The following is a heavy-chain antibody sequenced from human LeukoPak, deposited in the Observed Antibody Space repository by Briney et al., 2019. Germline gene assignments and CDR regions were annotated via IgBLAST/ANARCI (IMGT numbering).Heavy chain of an antibody. V-gene: IGHV3-49*04. Sequence: PGGSLRLSCTASGFTFGDYAMSWVRQAPGKGLEWAGFITSKAYGATTDYAASVKGRFTISRDDSKSIAYLQMNSPKSEDTAVYYCSRHIVGARTFFDYWGQGALVTVSS. D-gene: IGHD1-26*01. CDR2: ITSKAYGATT. CDR3: SRHIVGARTFFDY. CDR1: GFTFGDYA. J-gene: IGHJ4*02.